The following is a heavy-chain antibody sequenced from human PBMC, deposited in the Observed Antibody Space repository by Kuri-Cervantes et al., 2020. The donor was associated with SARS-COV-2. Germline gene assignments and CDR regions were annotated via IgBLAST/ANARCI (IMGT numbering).Heavy chain of an antibody. CDR1: GGSISGSSYY. CDR2: FYYGGST. J-gene: IGHJ4*02. V-gene: IGHV4-39*01. D-gene: IGHD3-10*01. CDR3: VVARDYYYGSGSYPSFDY. Sequence: SETLSLTCTVSGGSISGSSYYWGWIRRPPGKGLEWIGTFYYGGSTSYNPSLKSRVTISVDTSKNQFSLKLSSLTAADAAVYYCVVARDYYYGSGSYPSFDYWGQGTLVTVSS.